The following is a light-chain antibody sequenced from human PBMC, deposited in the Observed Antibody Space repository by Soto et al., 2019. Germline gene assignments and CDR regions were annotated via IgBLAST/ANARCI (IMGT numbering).Light chain of an antibody. Sequence: QSALTQPRSVSGSPEQSVTISCTGTSSDVGGYNYVSWYQQYAGKTPKLLIYDVSKRPSGVPDRFSGSKSGNTASLSISGLQAEDEADYYCCSYAGTYTEVFGGGTKVTVL. V-gene: IGLV2-11*01. J-gene: IGLJ2*01. CDR1: SSDVGGYNY. CDR3: CSYAGTYTEV. CDR2: DVS.